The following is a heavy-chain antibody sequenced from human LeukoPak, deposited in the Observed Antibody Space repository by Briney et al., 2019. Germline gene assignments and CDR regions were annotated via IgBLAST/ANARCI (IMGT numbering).Heavy chain of an antibody. CDR2: INHSGST. CDR3: ARVYSSGWYHWLDP. V-gene: IGHV4-34*01. J-gene: IGHJ5*02. D-gene: IGHD6-19*01. Sequence: SETLSLTCAVYGGSFSGYYWSWIRQPPGKGLEWIGEINHSGSTNYNPSLKSRATISVDTSKNQFSLKLSSVTAADTAVYYCARVYSSGWYHWLDPWGQGTLVTVSS. CDR1: GGSFSGYY.